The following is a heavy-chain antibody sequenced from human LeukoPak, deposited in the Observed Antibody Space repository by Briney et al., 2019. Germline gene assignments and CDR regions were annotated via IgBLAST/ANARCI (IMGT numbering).Heavy chain of an antibody. J-gene: IGHJ4*02. CDR2: IWYDGSNK. CDR3: ARDPGSSRLQVVY. CDR1: GLPFSTYG. V-gene: IGHV3-33*01. D-gene: IGHD6-6*01. Sequence: GGSLRLSCAASGLPFSTYGMHWVRQAPGKGLEWMAVIWYDGSNKYYAESVKGRFTISRDNSKNTLYLQMNSLRAEDTAVYYCARDPGSSRLQVVYWGQGTLVIVSS.